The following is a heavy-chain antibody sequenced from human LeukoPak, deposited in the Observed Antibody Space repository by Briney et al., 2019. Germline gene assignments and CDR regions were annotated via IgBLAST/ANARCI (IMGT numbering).Heavy chain of an antibody. CDR3: ARGDWKDAFDI. J-gene: IGHJ3*02. V-gene: IGHV3-74*01. Sequence: GGSLRLSCAASGLTFSTYWMHWVRQVPGKGLVWASRIYTDGSSINYADSVKGRFTISRDNAKNTLYLQMNSLRAEDTAVYYCARGDWKDAFDIWGQGTRVTVSS. CDR1: GLTFSTYW. D-gene: IGHD1-1*01. CDR2: IYTDGSSI.